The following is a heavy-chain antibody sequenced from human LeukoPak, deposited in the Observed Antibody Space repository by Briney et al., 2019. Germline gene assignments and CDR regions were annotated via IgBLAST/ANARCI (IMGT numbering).Heavy chain of an antibody. D-gene: IGHD6-6*01. CDR1: GFTFSSYA. V-gene: IGHV3-23*01. J-gene: IGHJ4*02. CDR2: ISGSGGST. CDR3: AKDRRPGTLHDY. Sequence: ETGGSLRLSCAASGFTFSSYAMSWVRQAPGKGLEWVSAISGSGGSTYYADSVKGRFTISRDNSKNTLYLQMNSLRAGDTAVYYCAKDRRPGTLHDYWGQGTLVTVSS.